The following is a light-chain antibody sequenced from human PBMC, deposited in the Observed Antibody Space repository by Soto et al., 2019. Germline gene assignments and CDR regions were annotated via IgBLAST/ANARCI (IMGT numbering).Light chain of an antibody. CDR2: GAS. CDR3: QQYSKWPLFT. V-gene: IGKV3-15*01. CDR1: QSVSSN. J-gene: IGKJ3*01. Sequence: EIVMTQSPATLSVSPGERATLSCRASQSVSSNLAWYQQRPGQPPRLLIYGASTRATGIPARFSGSGSGTESTLAISSLQSEDFAVSYCQQYSKWPLFTFGPGTRVDIK.